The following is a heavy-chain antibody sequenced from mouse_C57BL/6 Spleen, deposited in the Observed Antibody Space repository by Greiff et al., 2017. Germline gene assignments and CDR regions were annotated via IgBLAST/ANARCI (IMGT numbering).Heavy chain of an antibody. Sequence: VQLQQSGTVLARPGASVKMSCKTSGYTFTSYWMHWVKQRPGQGLEWIGAIYPGNSDTSYNQKFKGKAKLTAVTSASTAYMELSSLTTEDSAVYYCTTYSYGSLRGMDYWGQGTSVTVSS. V-gene: IGHV1-5*01. J-gene: IGHJ4*01. CDR1: GYTFTSYW. D-gene: IGHD1-1*01. CDR2: IYPGNSDT. CDR3: TTYSYGSLRGMDY.